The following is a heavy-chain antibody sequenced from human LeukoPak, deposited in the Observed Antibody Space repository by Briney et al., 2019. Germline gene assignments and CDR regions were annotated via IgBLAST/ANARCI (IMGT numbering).Heavy chain of an antibody. Sequence: ASVKVSCKASGYTFTSYGISWVRQAPGQGLEWMGWISAYNGNTNYAQKLQGRVTMTTDTSTSTAYMELRSLRSDDTAVYYCARDHELTGITIFGVVIPRPVDYWGQGTLVTVSS. CDR3: ARDHELTGITIFGVVIPRPVDY. CDR1: GYTFTSYG. J-gene: IGHJ4*02. CDR2: ISAYNGNT. D-gene: IGHD3-3*01. V-gene: IGHV1-18*01.